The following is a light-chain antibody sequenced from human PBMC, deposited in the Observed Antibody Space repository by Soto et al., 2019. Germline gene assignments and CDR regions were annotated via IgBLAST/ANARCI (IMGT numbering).Light chain of an antibody. V-gene: IGKV3-11*01. CDR2: YMS. Sequence: EIVLTQSPATLSSSPWETATLSCRASQYVGTRLAWYQHKPGQAPRLLIYYMSKRATGIPARFSGSGSGTEFTLTINSLQPDDFATYYCQQYNPFSTWTFGQGTKVDIK. CDR3: QQYNPFSTWT. J-gene: IGKJ1*01. CDR1: QYVGTR.